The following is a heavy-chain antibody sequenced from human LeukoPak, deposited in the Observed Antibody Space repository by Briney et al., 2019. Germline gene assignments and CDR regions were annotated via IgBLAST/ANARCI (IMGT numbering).Heavy chain of an antibody. J-gene: IGHJ4*02. V-gene: IGHV3-33*01. CDR2: IWYDGSNK. D-gene: IGHD3-22*01. CDR3: ARDGSSGYRYYFDY. Sequence: GGSLRLSCAASGFTFSSYGMHWVRQAPGKGLEWVAVIWYDGSNKYYADSVKGRSTISRDNSKNTLYLQMNSLRAEDTAVYYCARDGSSGYRYYFDYWGQGTLVTVSS. CDR1: GFTFSSYG.